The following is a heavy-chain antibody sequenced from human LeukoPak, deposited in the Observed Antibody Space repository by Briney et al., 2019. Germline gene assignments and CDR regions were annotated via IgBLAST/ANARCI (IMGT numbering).Heavy chain of an antibody. D-gene: IGHD5-18*01. CDR3: ARSSWIQLWHFDY. Sequence: PGGSLRLSCAASGFTFSSYAMSWVRQAPGKGLEWVSAISGSGGSTYYADSVKGRFTISRDNSKNTLYLQMNSLRAEDTAVYYCARSSWIQLWHFDYWGQGTLVTVSS. V-gene: IGHV3-23*01. CDR1: GFTFSSYA. J-gene: IGHJ4*02. CDR2: ISGSGGST.